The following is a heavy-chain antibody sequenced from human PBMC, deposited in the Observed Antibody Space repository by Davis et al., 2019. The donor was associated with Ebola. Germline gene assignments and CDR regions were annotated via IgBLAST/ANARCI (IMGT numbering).Heavy chain of an antibody. CDR1: GFTFSSYR. Sequence: GRSLRPSCPASGFTFSSYRMNWVRQAPGKGLEWVSSISSSSSYIYYADSLKGRFTISRDNAKNSLYLQMNSLRAEDTAVYYCARAISSSWYGGAYYYYYGMDVWGQGTTVTVSS. CDR2: ISSSSSYI. V-gene: IGHV3-21*01. D-gene: IGHD6-13*01. CDR3: ARAISSSWYGGAYYYYYGMDV. J-gene: IGHJ6*02.